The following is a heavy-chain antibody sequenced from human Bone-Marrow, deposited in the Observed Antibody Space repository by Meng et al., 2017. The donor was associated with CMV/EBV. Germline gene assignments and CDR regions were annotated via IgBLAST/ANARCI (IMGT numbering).Heavy chain of an antibody. J-gene: IGHJ6*02. CDR3: ARETTALYYYYGMDV. Sequence: GGSLRLSCAGSGFTVSSNYMSWVRQAPGKGLEWVSVIYSGGSTYYADSVKGRFTISRDNSKNTLYLQMNSLRAEDTAVYYCARETTALYYYYGMDVWGQGTTVTVSS. CDR2: IYSGGST. V-gene: IGHV3-53*01. CDR1: GFTVSSNY. D-gene: IGHD4-11*01.